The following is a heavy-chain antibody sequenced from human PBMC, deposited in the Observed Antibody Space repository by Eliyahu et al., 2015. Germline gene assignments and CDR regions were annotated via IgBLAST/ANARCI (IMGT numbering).Heavy chain of an antibody. CDR2: XIPIFGTA. CDR1: GXTFSSYA. Sequence: QVQLVQSGAEVXKPGSSVKVSCKASGXTFSSYAIXWVRQAPGQGLEWMGGXIPIFGTANYAQKFQGRVTITADESTSTAYMELSSLRSEDTAVYYCARFPSGSMHAFDIWGQGTMVTVSS. J-gene: IGHJ3*02. CDR3: ARFPSGSMHAFDI. D-gene: IGHD3-22*01. V-gene: IGHV1-69*01.